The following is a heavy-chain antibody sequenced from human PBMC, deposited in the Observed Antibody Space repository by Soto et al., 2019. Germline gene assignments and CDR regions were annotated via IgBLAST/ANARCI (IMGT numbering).Heavy chain of an antibody. CDR3: ARGDGDYYDGNGYLGRH. V-gene: IGHV3-74*01. CDR1: GFTFSSYW. Sequence: EVQLVESGGGIVQPGGSLRLSCAASGFTFSSYWMHWVRQAPGKGLVWVSRINSDGSRTSYADSAKGRFTISRDNAKNTVYLQMNSLRAEDTAMYYCARGDGDYYDGNGYLGRHWGQGTLVTVSS. D-gene: IGHD3-22*01. CDR2: INSDGSRT. J-gene: IGHJ4*02.